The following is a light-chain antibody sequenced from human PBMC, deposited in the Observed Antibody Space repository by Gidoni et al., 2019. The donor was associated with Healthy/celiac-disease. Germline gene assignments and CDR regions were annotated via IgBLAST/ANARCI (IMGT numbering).Light chain of an antibody. CDR2: DVS. CDR3: SSYTSSSGSVV. J-gene: IGLJ3*02. V-gene: IGLV2-14*01. Sequence: QSALTQPASVSGSPGQSITISCTGTSSDVCGYNYVSWYQQHPGKAPKLMIYDVSNRPSGVSNRFSGSKSGNTASLTISGLQAEDEADYYCSSYTSSSGSVVFGGGTKLTVL. CDR1: SSDVCGYNY.